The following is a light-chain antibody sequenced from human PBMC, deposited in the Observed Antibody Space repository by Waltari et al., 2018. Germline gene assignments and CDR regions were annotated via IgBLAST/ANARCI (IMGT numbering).Light chain of an antibody. J-gene: IGLJ2*01. CDR1: NIGSKS. CDR3: QVWDSSSDHVV. CDR2: YDS. V-gene: IGLV3-21*04. Sequence: SYVLTQPPSVSVAPGKTARITCGGNNIGSKSVHWYQQKPGQAPVLVIYYDSDRPSWIPERFSGSNPGNTATLTISRVEAGDEAVYYCQVWDSSSDHVVFGGGTKLTVL.